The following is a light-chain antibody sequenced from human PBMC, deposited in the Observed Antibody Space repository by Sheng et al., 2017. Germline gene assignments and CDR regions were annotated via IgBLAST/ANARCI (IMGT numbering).Light chain of an antibody. V-gene: IGLV1-40*01. CDR3: QSYDTSLSGSRV. CDR2: DNN. J-gene: IGLJ3*02. Sequence: QLVLTQPPSVSGAPGQRVTISCTGTTSNIGAGYHVHWYQQVPGTAPKLLIYDNNNRPSGVPDRFSGSKSGTSASLAITGLQAEDEADYYCQSYDTSLSGSRVFGGGTKLTVL. CDR1: TSNIGAGYH.